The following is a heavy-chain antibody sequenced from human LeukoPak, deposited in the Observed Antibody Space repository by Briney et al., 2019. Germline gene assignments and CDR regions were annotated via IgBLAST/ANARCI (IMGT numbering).Heavy chain of an antibody. Sequence: GGSLRLSCAASGFTFSDYYMSWIRQAPGKGLEWVSYISSSGSTIYYADSVKGRFTISRDNAKNSLYLQMNSLRAEDTAVYYCARVLVYDSSGYYPKGIWFDPWGQGTLVTASS. CDR2: ISSSGSTI. CDR3: ARVLVYDSSGYYPKGIWFDP. CDR1: GFTFSDYY. D-gene: IGHD3-22*01. J-gene: IGHJ5*02. V-gene: IGHV3-11*01.